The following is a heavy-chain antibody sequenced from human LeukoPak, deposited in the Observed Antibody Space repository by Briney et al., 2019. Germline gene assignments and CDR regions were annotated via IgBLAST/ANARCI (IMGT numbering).Heavy chain of an antibody. V-gene: IGHV3-21*04. CDR3: AKSGDILTGYSDFDY. CDR1: GFTFSSYS. Sequence: GGSLRLSCAASGFTFSSYSMNWVRQAPGKGLEWVSSISSSSSYIYYADSVKGRFTISRDNAKNSLYLQMNSLRAEDTAVYYCAKSGDILTGYSDFDYWGQGTLVTVSS. D-gene: IGHD3-9*01. CDR2: ISSSSSYI. J-gene: IGHJ4*02.